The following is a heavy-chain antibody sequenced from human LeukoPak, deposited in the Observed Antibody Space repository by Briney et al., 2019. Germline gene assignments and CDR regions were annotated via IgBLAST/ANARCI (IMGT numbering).Heavy chain of an antibody. J-gene: IGHJ3*02. CDR1: GFTFSSYA. V-gene: IGHV3-23*01. Sequence: PGGSLRLSCAASGFTFSSYAMSWVRQAPGKGLEWVSAISGSGGSTYYADSVKGRFTISRDNSKNTLYLQMNSLRAEDAAVYYCANSRPVVGAFDIWGQGTMVTVSS. D-gene: IGHD1-26*01. CDR2: ISGSGGST. CDR3: ANSRPVVGAFDI.